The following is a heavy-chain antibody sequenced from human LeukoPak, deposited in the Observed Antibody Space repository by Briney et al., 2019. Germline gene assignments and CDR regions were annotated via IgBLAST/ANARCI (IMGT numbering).Heavy chain of an antibody. D-gene: IGHD3-22*01. J-gene: IGHJ5*02. Sequence: SETLSLTCAVYGGSFSGYYWSWIRQPPGKGLEWIGEINHSGSTNYNPSLKSRVTISVDTSKNQFSLKLSSVTAADTAVYYCARTDYYDSSGYYYVRPRGIRWFDPWGQGTLVTVSS. CDR1: GGSFSGYY. CDR3: ARTDYYDSSGYYYVRPRGIRWFDP. V-gene: IGHV4-34*01. CDR2: INHSGST.